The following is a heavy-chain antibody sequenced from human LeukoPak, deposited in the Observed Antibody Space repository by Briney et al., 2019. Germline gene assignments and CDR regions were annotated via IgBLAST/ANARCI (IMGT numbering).Heavy chain of an antibody. D-gene: IGHD2-15*01. CDR2: IYYSGST. J-gene: IGHJ3*02. CDR3: ARSHCSGGSCYLLGAFDI. V-gene: IGHV4-59*13. CDR1: GHSLSSYY. Sequence: TSETLSLTCTISGHSLSSYYWRWIRQPPGKGLEWIGYIYYSGSTNNTPSLKSRVTISVDTSKNQFTLKLSSVTAADTAVYYCARSHCSGGSCYLLGAFDIWGQGTMVTVSS.